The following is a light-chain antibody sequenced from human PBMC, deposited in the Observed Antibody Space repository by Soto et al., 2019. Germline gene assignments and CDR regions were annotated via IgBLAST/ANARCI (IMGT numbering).Light chain of an antibody. J-gene: IGKJ1*01. CDR3: QQRGNRPPWT. Sequence: EIVLTRSPATLSLSPGEKATLSSGASQSVDKYLVWYQQKPGQAPRLLIYDAANRATGIPARFSGSGSGTDFTLTISSLEPEDFAVYYCQQRGNRPPWTFGQGTKVDI. V-gene: IGKV3-11*01. CDR2: DAA. CDR1: QSVDKY.